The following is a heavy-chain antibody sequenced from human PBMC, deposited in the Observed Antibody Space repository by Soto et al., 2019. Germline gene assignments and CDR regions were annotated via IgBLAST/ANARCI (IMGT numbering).Heavy chain of an antibody. CDR1: GFTFSSYE. J-gene: IGHJ4*02. D-gene: IGHD6-13*01. CDR3: ATSPPGTGYFDY. CDR2: ISGSGTTI. Sequence: EVQLVESGGGLVQPGGSLRLSCAASGFTFSSYEMNWVRQAPGKGLEWVSYISGSGTTIYYADSVKGRFTVSRDNAKNSLYLPVNSLRADDTAVYYCATSPPGTGYFDYWGQGALVTVSS. V-gene: IGHV3-48*03.